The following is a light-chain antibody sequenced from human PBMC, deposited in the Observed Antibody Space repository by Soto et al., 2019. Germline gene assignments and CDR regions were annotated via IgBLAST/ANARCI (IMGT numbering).Light chain of an antibody. Sequence: DIQMTQPPSTLLASLEARVTITCRDSQSISSWLAWYQQKPGEAPKLLIYKASSLESGVPSRFRGSGSGTEFTLTISSLQPDDFATYYCQQYNSYWTFGQGTRWISN. J-gene: IGKJ1*01. CDR2: KAS. V-gene: IGKV1-5*03. CDR1: QSISSW. CDR3: QQYNSYWT.